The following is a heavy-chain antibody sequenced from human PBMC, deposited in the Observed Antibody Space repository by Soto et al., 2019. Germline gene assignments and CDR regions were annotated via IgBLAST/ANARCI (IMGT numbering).Heavy chain of an antibody. CDR2: IYYNGNT. CDR3: ARAVTSGYFDP. CDR1: GGSISSGGYY. V-gene: IGHV4-31*03. Sequence: QVQLQESGPGLVKPSQTLSLTCTVSGGSISSGGYYWSWIRQHPGKGLEWIGYIYYNGNTYYNPSLKIRVTISVDPSRTRFSLKLSSVTAADTAVYYCARAVTSGYFDPWGRGTLVTVSS. J-gene: IGHJ2*01. D-gene: IGHD2-2*01.